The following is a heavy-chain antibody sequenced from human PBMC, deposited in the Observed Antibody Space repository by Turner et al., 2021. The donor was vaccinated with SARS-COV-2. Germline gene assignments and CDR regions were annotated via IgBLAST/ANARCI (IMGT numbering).Heavy chain of an antibody. D-gene: IGHD1-1*01. CDR1: GGSISSSSYY. J-gene: IGHJ4*02. Sequence: QLQLQESGPGLGKPSETLALTCTVSGGSISSSSYYWGRIRQPPGKGLEWIGSIYYSGNTYCNTSIKSRVTISVDTSKNQFSLKLSSVTAADTAVYYCARLRPTQNFDYWGQGTMVTVSS. CDR3: ARLRPTQNFDY. V-gene: IGHV4-39*01. CDR2: IYYSGNT.